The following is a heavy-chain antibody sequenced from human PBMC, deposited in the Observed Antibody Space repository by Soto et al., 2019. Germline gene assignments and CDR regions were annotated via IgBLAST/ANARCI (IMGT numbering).Heavy chain of an antibody. Sequence: GGSLRLSCAASGFTFSGSAMHWVRQASGKGLEWVGRIRSKTNSYATAYAASVKGRFTISRDDSKDTAYLQMNSLKTEDTAVYYCTRDPRNYYDSIGSANWFDPWGQGTLVTVSS. CDR3: TRDPRNYYDSIGSANWFDP. J-gene: IGHJ5*02. D-gene: IGHD3-22*01. CDR1: GFTFSGSA. CDR2: IRSKTNSYAT. V-gene: IGHV3-73*01.